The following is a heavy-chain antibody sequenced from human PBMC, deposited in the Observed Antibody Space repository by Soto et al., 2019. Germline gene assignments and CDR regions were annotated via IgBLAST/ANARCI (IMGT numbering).Heavy chain of an antibody. CDR2: MIPIFGTA. V-gene: IGHV1-69*13. CDR1: GGTFSSYA. D-gene: IGHD2-8*01. J-gene: IGHJ6*02. Sequence: SGNVSCKASGGTFSSYAISWVRQAPGQGLEWMGGMIPIFGTANYAQKFQGRVTITAEESTSTAYMEMRSLRSDETAVYYCARDRDIVLMAYAIWGGIDVGGQPTTVTVT. CDR3: ARDRDIVLMAYAIWGGIDV.